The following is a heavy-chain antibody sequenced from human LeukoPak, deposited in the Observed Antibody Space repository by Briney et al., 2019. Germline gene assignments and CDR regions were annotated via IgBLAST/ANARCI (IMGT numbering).Heavy chain of an antibody. CDR1: GGSISAYY. J-gene: IGHJ4*02. CDR2: LHSSGET. V-gene: IGHV4-4*07. D-gene: IGHD3-10*02. Sequence: SETLSLTCVVSGGSISAYYWNWIRQPAGKGLEWIGRLHSSGETTSNPSLMSRATMSLDTSRNHFSLNLTSVTAADTAIYYCATMFGESSDFDHWGQGTLVTVSS. CDR3: ATMFGESSDFDH.